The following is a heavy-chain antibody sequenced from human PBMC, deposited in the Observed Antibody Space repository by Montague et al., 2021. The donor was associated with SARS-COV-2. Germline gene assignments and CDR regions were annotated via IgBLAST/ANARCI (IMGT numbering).Heavy chain of an antibody. D-gene: IGHD3-10*01. CDR2: ISSSSSYI. CDR3: ARGSDYYGSESYSPPYFDY. J-gene: IGHJ4*02. CDR1: GFTFSSYS. V-gene: IGHV3-21*01. Sequence: SLRLSCAASGFTFSSYSMNWVRQAPGKGLEWVSSISSSSSYIYYADSVKGRFTISRDNAKNSLYLQMNSLRAEDTAVYYCARGSDYYGSESYSPPYFDYWGQGTLVTVSS.